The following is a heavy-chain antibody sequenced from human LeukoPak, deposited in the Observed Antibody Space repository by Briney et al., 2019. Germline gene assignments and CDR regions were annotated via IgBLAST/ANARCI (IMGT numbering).Heavy chain of an antibody. V-gene: IGHV1-8*01. Sequence: ASVKVSCKASGYTFTSYDINWVRQATGQGLEWMGWMNPDSGNTGYAQKFQGRVTMTRNTSISTAYMELSSLRSEDTAVYYCVRGLSGSYGENWFDPWGQGTLVTVSS. CDR3: VRGLSGSYGENWFDP. D-gene: IGHD1-26*01. J-gene: IGHJ5*02. CDR1: GYTFTSYD. CDR2: MNPDSGNT.